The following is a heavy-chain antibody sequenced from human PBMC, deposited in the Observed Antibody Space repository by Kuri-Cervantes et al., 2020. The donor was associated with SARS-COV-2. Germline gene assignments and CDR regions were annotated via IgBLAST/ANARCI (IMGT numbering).Heavy chain of an antibody. CDR3: AKDGSVTKVARTTYYYYHYMDV. V-gene: IGHV3-30-3*01. D-gene: IGHD4-23*01. CDR2: ISYDGSNK. Sequence: GRSLRLSCAASGFTFSSYAMHWVRQAPGKGLEWVAVISYDGSNKYYADSVKGRFTISRDNSKYALYLQMNSLSAADTAVYYCAKDGSVTKVARTTYYYYHYMDVWGKGTAVTVSS. CDR1: GFTFSSYA. J-gene: IGHJ6*03.